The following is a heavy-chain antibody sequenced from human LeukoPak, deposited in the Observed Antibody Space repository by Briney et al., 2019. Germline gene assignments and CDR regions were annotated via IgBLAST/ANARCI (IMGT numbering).Heavy chain of an antibody. Sequence: PSETLSLTCAVYGGSFSGYYWSWIRQPPGKGLEWIGEISHSGSTNYNPSLKSRVTISIDTSKNQFSLKLSSVTAADTAVFYCAREDCSGGSCTPGWFDPWGQGTLVTVSS. CDR1: GGSFSGYY. CDR3: AREDCSGGSCTPGWFDP. CDR2: ISHSGST. J-gene: IGHJ5*02. D-gene: IGHD2-15*01. V-gene: IGHV4-34*01.